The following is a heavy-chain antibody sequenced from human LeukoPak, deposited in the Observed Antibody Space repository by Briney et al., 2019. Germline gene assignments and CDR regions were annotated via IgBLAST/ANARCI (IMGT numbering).Heavy chain of an antibody. V-gene: IGHV4-4*02. CDR3: TRDSGTTGVVKFDP. D-gene: IGHD4-23*01. CDR1: GGSISSSNW. CDR2: IYHTGST. J-gene: IGHJ5*02. Sequence: SETLSLTCAVSGGSISSSNWWTWVRQPPGKGLEWIGEIYHTGSTNYNPSLKSRVIISVDKSKNQFSLRLTSVTAADTAVYYCTRDSGTTGVVKFDPWGQGILVTVSS.